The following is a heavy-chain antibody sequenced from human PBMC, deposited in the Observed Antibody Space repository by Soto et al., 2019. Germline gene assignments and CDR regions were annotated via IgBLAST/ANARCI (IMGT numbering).Heavy chain of an antibody. CDR2: ISGSGGST. J-gene: IGHJ4*02. CDR1: GFTFSSYA. Sequence: PGGSLRLSCAASGFTFSSYAMSWVRQAPGKGLEWVSAISGSGGSTYYADSVKGRFTISRDNSKNTLYLQMNSLRAEDTAVYYCAKTSDSSGYYMYYFDYWGQGTLVTVS. CDR3: AKTSDSSGYYMYYFDY. D-gene: IGHD3-22*01. V-gene: IGHV3-23*01.